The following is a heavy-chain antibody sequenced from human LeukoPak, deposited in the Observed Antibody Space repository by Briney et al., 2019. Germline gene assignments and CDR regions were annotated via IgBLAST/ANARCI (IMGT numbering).Heavy chain of an antibody. CDR1: GDSISSYY. Sequence: SETLSLTCTVSGDSISSYYWSWIRQPAGKGLEWIGRIYTSGSTNYNPSLKSRVTMSVDTSKNQFSLKLSSVTAADTAVYYCAREGRRENWFDPWGQGTLVTVSS. V-gene: IGHV4-4*07. CDR3: AREGRRENWFDP. CDR2: IYTSGST. J-gene: IGHJ5*02.